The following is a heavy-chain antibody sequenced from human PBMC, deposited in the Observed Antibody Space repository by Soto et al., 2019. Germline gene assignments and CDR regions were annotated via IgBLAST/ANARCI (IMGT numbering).Heavy chain of an antibody. CDR2: INHSGST. Sequence: SETLSLTCAVYGGSFSGYYWSWIRQPPGKGLEWIGEINHSGSTNYNPSLKSRVTISVDTSKNQFSLKLSSVTAADTAVYYCARVRLRDSSPPELWGQGTLVT. CDR1: GGSFSGYY. V-gene: IGHV4-34*01. J-gene: IGHJ4*02. D-gene: IGHD5-12*01. CDR3: ARVRLRDSSPPEL.